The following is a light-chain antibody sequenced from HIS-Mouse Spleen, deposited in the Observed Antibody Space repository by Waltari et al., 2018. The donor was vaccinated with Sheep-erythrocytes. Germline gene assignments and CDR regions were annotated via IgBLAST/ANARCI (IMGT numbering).Light chain of an antibody. CDR3: AACDDSLSGNWV. Sequence: QSALTQPASVSGSPGQSITISCTGTSSDVGSYNLVSWYQQHPGKAPKLMIYEGSKRPSGVSNRFSGSKSGNTASLTISGLQAEDEADYYCAACDDSLSGNWVFGGGTKLTVL. CDR1: SSDVGSYNL. CDR2: EGS. J-gene: IGLJ3*02. V-gene: IGLV2-23*01.